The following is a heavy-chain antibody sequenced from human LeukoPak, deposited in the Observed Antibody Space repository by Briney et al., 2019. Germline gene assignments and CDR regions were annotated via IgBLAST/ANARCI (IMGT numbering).Heavy chain of an antibody. V-gene: IGHV3-48*02. D-gene: IGHD2-15*01. Sequence: GGSLRLSCAASGFTFSSYGMTWVRQAPGKGLEWVSYISSTSGTIYYADSVKGRFTISRDNAKNSLYLQMNGLRDEDTADYYCARVGFAGSSGGDYWGQGTLVTVSS. CDR3: ARVGFAGSSGGDY. CDR2: ISSTSGTI. CDR1: GFTFSSYG. J-gene: IGHJ4*02.